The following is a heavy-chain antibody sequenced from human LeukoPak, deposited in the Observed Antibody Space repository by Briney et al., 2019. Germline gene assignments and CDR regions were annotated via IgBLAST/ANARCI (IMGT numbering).Heavy chain of an antibody. CDR1: GFTFSSYA. J-gene: IGHJ6*02. Sequence: TGGSLRLSCAASGFTFSSYAMHWVRQAPGKGLEWVAVISYDGSNKYYADSVKGRFTISRDNSKNTLYLQMNSLRAEDTAVYYCARTRGDYDFWSGYYLQYYGMDVWGQGTTVTVSS. D-gene: IGHD3-3*01. V-gene: IGHV3-30-3*01. CDR2: ISYDGSNK. CDR3: ARTRGDYDFWSGYYLQYYGMDV.